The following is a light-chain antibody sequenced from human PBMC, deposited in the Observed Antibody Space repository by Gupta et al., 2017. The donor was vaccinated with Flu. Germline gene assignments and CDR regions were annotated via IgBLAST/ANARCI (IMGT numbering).Light chain of an antibody. J-gene: IGKJ1*01. CDR2: GAS. V-gene: IGKV3-20*01. Sequence: EIVLTQSPGTLSFSPGERATLSCRARQSVSTSYLAWYQQKPGQAPRFLIYGASSRDTGIPDRFSGSGSGTDFTLTISRLEPEDFAVYYWQQGSTCPRTFGQGTKVEIK. CDR1: QSVSTSY. CDR3: QQGSTCPRT.